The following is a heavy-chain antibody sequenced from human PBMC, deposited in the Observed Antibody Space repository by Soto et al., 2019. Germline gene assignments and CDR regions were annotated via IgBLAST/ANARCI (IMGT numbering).Heavy chain of an antibody. CDR1: GYTFTSYG. Sequence: QVQLVQSGAEVKKPGASVKVSCKASGYTFTSYGISWMRQAPGQGLEWMGWISAYNGNTNYAQKLQGRVTMTTDTSTSTAYMELRSLRSDDTAVYYCAREWSPPTIFGVVSYDYWGQGTLVTVSS. CDR2: ISAYNGNT. D-gene: IGHD3-3*01. V-gene: IGHV1-18*01. CDR3: AREWSPPTIFGVVSYDY. J-gene: IGHJ4*02.